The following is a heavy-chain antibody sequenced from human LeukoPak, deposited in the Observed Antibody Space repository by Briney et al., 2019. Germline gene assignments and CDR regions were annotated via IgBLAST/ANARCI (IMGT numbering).Heavy chain of an antibody. D-gene: IGHD2-21*02. CDR1: GFTYSSNA. CDR3: AKVVLLLTASDAFDF. CDR2: ISGNYGST. J-gene: IGHJ3*01. Sequence: GGSLRLSCAASGFTYSSNAMSWVRQAPGKGLEWVSTISGNYGSTYYADSVKGRLTISRDNFKNTVFVRMNSLRAEDTAVYYCAKVVLLLTASDAFDFWGQGTKVTVSS. V-gene: IGHV3-23*01.